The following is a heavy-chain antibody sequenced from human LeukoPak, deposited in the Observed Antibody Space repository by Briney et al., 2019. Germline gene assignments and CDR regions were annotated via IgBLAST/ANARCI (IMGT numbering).Heavy chain of an antibody. CDR2: IYSGGST. V-gene: IGHV3-66*01. Sequence: PGGSLRLSCAASGFTVSSNYMSWVRQAPGKGLEWVSVIYSGGSTYHADSVKGRFTISRDNSKNTLYLQMNSLRAEDTAVYYCARAPVAGPFDYWGQGTLVTVSS. D-gene: IGHD6-19*01. J-gene: IGHJ4*02. CDR1: GFTVSSNY. CDR3: ARAPVAGPFDY.